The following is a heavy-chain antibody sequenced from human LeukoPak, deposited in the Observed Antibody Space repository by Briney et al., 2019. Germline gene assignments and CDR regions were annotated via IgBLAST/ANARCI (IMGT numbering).Heavy chain of an antibody. CDR1: GGAFSGYY. J-gene: IGHJ6*02. Sequence: SETLSLTCAVYGGAFSGYYWSWIRQPPGKGLEWIGEINHSGRTNHNPSLRSRVTISVDRSKNQVSLKVSPVIAAYTAVYFCARHPYGSRRYSETHYHSYYGMDVWGQGTTVTVSS. D-gene: IGHD3-10*01. CDR3: ARHPYGSRRYSETHYHSYYGMDV. V-gene: IGHV4-34*01. CDR2: INHSGRT.